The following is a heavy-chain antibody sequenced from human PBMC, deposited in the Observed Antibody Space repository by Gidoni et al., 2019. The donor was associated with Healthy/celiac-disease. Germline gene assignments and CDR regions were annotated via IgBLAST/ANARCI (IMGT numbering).Heavy chain of an antibody. V-gene: IGHV4-34*01. J-gene: IGHJ5*02. CDR2: INHSGST. CDR3: ARGRLQLWLRWVNWFDP. Sequence: QVQLQQWGAGLLKPSETLSLTCAVYGGSFSGYYWSWLRQPPGKGLEWIGEINHSGSTNYNPSLKSRVTISVDTSKNQFSLKLSSVTAADTAVYYCARGRLQLWLRWVNWFDPWGQGTLVTVSS. D-gene: IGHD5-18*01. CDR1: GGSFSGYY.